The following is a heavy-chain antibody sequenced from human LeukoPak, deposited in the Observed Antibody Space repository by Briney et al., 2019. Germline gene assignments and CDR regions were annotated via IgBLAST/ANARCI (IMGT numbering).Heavy chain of an antibody. Sequence: GRSLRLSCAASGFTFSSYAMHWVRQAPGKGLEWVAVISYDGSNKYYADSVKGRFTISRDNSKNTLYLQMNSLRAEDTAVYYCARFPPITMVRGVIIKSSPDAFDIWGQGTMVTVSS. CDR2: ISYDGSNK. V-gene: IGHV3-30-3*01. CDR1: GFTFSSYA. J-gene: IGHJ3*02. D-gene: IGHD3-10*01. CDR3: ARFPPITMVRGVIIKSSPDAFDI.